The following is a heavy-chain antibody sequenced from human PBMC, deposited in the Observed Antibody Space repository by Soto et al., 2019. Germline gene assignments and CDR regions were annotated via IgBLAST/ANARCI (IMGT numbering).Heavy chain of an antibody. CDR1: GDSISSYY. V-gene: IGHV4-4*07. J-gene: IGHJ3*01. CDR2: IYTSGST. CDR3: ARVYYESRGPTKYRAFDV. Sequence: SETLSLTCTVSGDSISSYYWSWIRQPAGKGLEWIGRIYTSGSTNYNPSLKSRVTMSVDTSKNQFSLRLSSVTAEDTAVYYVARVYYESRGPTKYRAFDVWGQGTMVTVSS. D-gene: IGHD3-22*01.